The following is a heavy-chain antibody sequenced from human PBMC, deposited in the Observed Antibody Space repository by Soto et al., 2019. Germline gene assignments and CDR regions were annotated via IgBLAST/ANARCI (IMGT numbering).Heavy chain of an antibody. CDR3: ARSRARKLYRVKPSSDY. V-gene: IGHV4-34*01. Sequence: SETLSLTCAVYGGSFSGYYWSWIRQPPGKGLEWIGEINHSGSTNYNPSLKSRVTISVDTSKNQFSLKLSSVTAADTAVYYCARSRARKLYRVKPSSDYWGQGTLVTVSS. CDR1: GGSFSGYY. CDR2: INHSGST. J-gene: IGHJ4*02. D-gene: IGHD2-15*01.